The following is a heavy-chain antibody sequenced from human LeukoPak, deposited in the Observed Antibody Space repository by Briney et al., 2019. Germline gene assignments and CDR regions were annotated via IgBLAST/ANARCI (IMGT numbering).Heavy chain of an antibody. V-gene: IGHV3-20*04. J-gene: IGHJ4*02. CDR2: INWNGGST. CDR1: GFTFGDYG. D-gene: IGHD3-22*01. CDR3: ARATTRVYDSSGLYYFDY. Sequence: PGGSLRLSCAASGFTFGDYGMSWVRQAPGKGLEWVSGINWNGGSTGYADSVKGQFTISRDNAKNSLYLQMNSLRAEDTALYYCARATTRVYDSSGLYYFDYWGQGTLVTVSS.